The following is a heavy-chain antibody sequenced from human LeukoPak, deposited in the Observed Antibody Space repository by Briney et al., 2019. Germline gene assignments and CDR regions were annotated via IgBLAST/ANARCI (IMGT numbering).Heavy chain of an antibody. CDR3: ARREYGGSCYDY. Sequence: SETLSLTCTVSGGSISSSNFYWGWIRQPPGKGLEWIGSIYYSGSTYYNPSLKSRVTISVDTSKNQFSLKLSSVTAADTAVYYCARREYGGSCYDYWGQGTLVTVSS. D-gene: IGHD2-15*01. V-gene: IGHV4-39*01. J-gene: IGHJ4*02. CDR2: IYYSGST. CDR1: GGSISSSNFY.